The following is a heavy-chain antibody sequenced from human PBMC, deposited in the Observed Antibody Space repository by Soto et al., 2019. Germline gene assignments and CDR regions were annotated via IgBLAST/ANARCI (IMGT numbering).Heavy chain of an antibody. V-gene: IGHV4-34*01. D-gene: IGHD2-21*01. Sequence: QVQLQQWGAGLLKPSETLSLTCAVYGGSFSGYYWTWIRQPPGTGLEWIGEINHSGSTNYNPSLKSRVTISVDTSKTQFSLKLTSVTAADTAVYYCARDKIPGLLDYWGQGTLVTVSS. CDR1: GGSFSGYY. J-gene: IGHJ4*02. CDR3: ARDKIPGLLDY. CDR2: INHSGST.